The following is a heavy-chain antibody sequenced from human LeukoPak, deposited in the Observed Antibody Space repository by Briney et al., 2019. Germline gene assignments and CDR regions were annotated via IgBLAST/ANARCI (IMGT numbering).Heavy chain of an antibody. Sequence: GGSLRLSCAASGFTFSDFYMSWIRQVPGKGLEWVSYISSSGSTIYYADSVKGRFTISRDNFKNTLYLQMNSLRAEDTAVYYCARDPGYSGYDSDYWGQGTLVTVSS. D-gene: IGHD5-12*01. CDR2: ISSSGSTI. V-gene: IGHV3-11*01. CDR1: GFTFSDFY. CDR3: ARDPGYSGYDSDY. J-gene: IGHJ4*02.